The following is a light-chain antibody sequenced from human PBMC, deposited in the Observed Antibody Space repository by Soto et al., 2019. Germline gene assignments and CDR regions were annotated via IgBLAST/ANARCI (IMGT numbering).Light chain of an antibody. CDR2: KAS. CDR3: QQYNSYPWT. CDR1: QSISSW. Sequence: DIQMTQSPSTLSASVGDRVTITCRASQSISSWLAWYQQKPGKAPKLLIYKASSLESGVSSRFSGSGSGTVFTLTISILQPDDFATYYCQQYNSYPWTFGQGTKVDIK. V-gene: IGKV1-5*03. J-gene: IGKJ1*01.